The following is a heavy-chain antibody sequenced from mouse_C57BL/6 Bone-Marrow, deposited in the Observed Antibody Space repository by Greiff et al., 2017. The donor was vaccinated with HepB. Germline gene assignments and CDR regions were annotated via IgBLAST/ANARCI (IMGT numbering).Heavy chain of an antibody. CDR1: GFNIKDDY. CDR3: TTVDYGGDY. D-gene: IGHD1-1*01. CDR2: IDPENGDT. Sequence: EVQLQQSGAELVRPGASVKLSCTASGFNIKDDYMHWVKQRPEQGLEWIGWIDPENGDTEYASKFQGKATITADTSSNTAYLQLSSLTSEDTAVYYCTTVDYGGDYWGQGTTLTVSS. J-gene: IGHJ2*01. V-gene: IGHV14-4*01.